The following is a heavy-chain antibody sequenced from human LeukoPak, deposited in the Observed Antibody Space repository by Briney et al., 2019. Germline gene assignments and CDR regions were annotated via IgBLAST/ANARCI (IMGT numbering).Heavy chain of an antibody. Sequence: ASVKVSCKASGYTFTSYGISWVRQAPGQGLEWMGWISAYNGNTNYAQKLQGRVTMTTDTSTSTAYMELRSLRSDDTAVYYCARDVKKYLLQQEKRFDPWGQGTLVTVSS. CDR1: GYTFTSYG. CDR2: ISAYNGNT. V-gene: IGHV1-18*01. J-gene: IGHJ5*02. D-gene: IGHD2-2*01. CDR3: ARDVKKYLLQQEKRFDP.